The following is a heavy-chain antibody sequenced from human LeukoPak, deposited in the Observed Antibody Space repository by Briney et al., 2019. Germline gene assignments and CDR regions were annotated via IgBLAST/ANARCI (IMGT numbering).Heavy chain of an antibody. CDR1: ADSIGSFY. CDR3: ARQKSQFLLPSADWYFDL. V-gene: IGHV4-59*08. J-gene: IGHJ2*01. Sequence: TSETLSLTCTVSADSIGSFYWSWLRQPPGKGLEWIGHISYSGDSNYNPSLKSRVTLSVDTSKNQFSLRLTSATAADTAVYYCARQKSQFLLPSADWYFDLWGRGTLVTVSS. D-gene: IGHD5-24*01. CDR2: ISYSGDS.